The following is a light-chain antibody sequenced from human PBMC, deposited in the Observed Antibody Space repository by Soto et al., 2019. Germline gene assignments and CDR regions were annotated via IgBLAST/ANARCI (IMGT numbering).Light chain of an antibody. V-gene: IGKV3D-15*01. CDR2: GSS. Sequence: IVLTQYPATLSVSPGERVTLSCRASENVGTNLAWYQQRPGQPPRLLIYGSSTRATGISATFSGSGSRTEFTLTISSLQSEDSAVYYCQQYNNWGLSFGGGTKVDIK. CDR3: QQYNNWGLS. CDR1: ENVGTN. J-gene: IGKJ4*01.